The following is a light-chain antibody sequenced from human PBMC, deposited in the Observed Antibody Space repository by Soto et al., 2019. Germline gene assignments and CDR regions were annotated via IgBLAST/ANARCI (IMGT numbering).Light chain of an antibody. V-gene: IGLV2-14*01. CDR1: SSDIGAYNY. Sequence: QSALTQPASVSGSPGQSITISCTGTSSDIGAYNYVSWYQQHPGKAPKLVIYDVSTRPSGVSSRFSGSKSGNTASLTISGLQAEDEADYYCSSYTSSTTSFGGGTKLTVL. CDR2: DVS. J-gene: IGLJ2*01. CDR3: SSYTSSTTS.